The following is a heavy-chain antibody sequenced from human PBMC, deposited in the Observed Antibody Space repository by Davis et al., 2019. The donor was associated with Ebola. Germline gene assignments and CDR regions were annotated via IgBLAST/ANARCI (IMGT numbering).Heavy chain of an antibody. Sequence: SETLSLTCAVYGGSFSGYYWSWNRQPPGKGPEWIGEINHSGSTNYNPSLKSRVTISVDTSKNQFSLKLSSVTAADTAVYYCATESTTGSEEDYWGQGTLVTVSS. CDR1: GGSFSGYY. CDR3: ATESTTGSEEDY. J-gene: IGHJ4*02. V-gene: IGHV4-34*01. D-gene: IGHD4-17*01. CDR2: INHSGST.